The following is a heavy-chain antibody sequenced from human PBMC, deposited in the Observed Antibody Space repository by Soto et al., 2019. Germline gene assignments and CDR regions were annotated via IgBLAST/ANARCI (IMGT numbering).Heavy chain of an antibody. CDR3: ARDHSSSRYSPPYYFDY. D-gene: IGHD6-13*01. CDR1: GYTFTSYG. Sequence: GASVKVSCKASGYTFTSYGISWVRQAPGQGLEWMGWISAYNGNTNYAQKLQGRVTMTTDTSTSTAYMELRSLRSDDTAVYYCARDHSSSRYSPPYYFDYWGQGTLVTVSS. CDR2: ISAYNGNT. J-gene: IGHJ4*02. V-gene: IGHV1-18*04.